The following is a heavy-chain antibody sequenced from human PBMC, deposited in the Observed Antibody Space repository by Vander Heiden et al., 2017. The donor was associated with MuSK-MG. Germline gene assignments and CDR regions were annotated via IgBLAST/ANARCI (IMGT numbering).Heavy chain of an antibody. CDR2: IKSKTDGGTT. J-gene: IGHJ3*02. Sequence: EVQLVESGGGLVKPGGSLRLSCAASGFIFSNAWMSWVRQAPGKGLEWVGRIKSKTDGGTTDYAAPVKGRFTISRDDSKNTLYLQLNSLKTEDTAVYYCTTEYYFDSSGVAGIWGQGTMVTVSS. D-gene: IGHD3-22*01. V-gene: IGHV3-15*01. CDR1: GFIFSNAW. CDR3: TTEYYFDSSGVAGI.